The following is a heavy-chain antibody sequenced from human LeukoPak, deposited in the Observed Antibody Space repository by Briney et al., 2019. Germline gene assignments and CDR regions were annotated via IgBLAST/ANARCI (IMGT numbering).Heavy chain of an antibody. Sequence: GGSLRLSCAVSGFTFSSSYMNWVRQAPGKGLEWVANIKQDGSEKYYVDSVKGRFTISRDNAQNSLYLQMNSLRAEDTAVYYCAKDLKVTPGGFDYWGQGTLVTVSS. J-gene: IGHJ4*02. CDR3: AKDLKVTPGGFDY. V-gene: IGHV3-7*01. D-gene: IGHD4-23*01. CDR1: GFTFSSSY. CDR2: IKQDGSEK.